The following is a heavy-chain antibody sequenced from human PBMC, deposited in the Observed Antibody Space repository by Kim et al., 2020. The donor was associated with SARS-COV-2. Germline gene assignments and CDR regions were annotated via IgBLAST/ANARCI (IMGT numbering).Heavy chain of an antibody. CDR3: ARLWFGTESCDP. D-gene: IGHD3-10*01. J-gene: IGHJ5*02. CDR2: IFNSGSP. Sequence: SETLSLTCTVSGGSISSYYWSWIRQPPGKGLEWIGHIFNSGSPKYNPSLKSRVTMSVDTSKKQFSLELSSVTAADTAVYYCARLWFGTESCDPWGPGTL. CDR1: GGSISSYY. V-gene: IGHV4-59*08.